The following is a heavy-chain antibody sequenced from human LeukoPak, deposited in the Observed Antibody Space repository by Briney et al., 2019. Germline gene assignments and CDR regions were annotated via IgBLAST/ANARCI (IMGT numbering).Heavy chain of an antibody. J-gene: IGHJ3*02. CDR2: ISYRGST. D-gene: IGHD2-2*01. V-gene: IGHV4-59*08. CDR3: ATNAGPAALDAIDI. Sequence: PSETRSRTCTVSDDSINRHYWSWIRQTPGKGLDWIGYISYRGSTNYNPSLKSRVTISIDTSNNQFSLRLSSVTAADTAVYYCATNAGPAALDAIDIWGQGTIVIVSS. CDR1: DDSINRHY.